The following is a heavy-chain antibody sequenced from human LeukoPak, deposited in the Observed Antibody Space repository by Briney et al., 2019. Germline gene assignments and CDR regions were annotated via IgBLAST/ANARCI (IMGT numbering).Heavy chain of an antibody. CDR3: ARTTEGYCRGRSCYSYYYYMDV. J-gene: IGHJ6*03. CDR1: GGSISSYY. V-gene: IGHV4-59*01. CDR2: IYYSGST. D-gene: IGHD2-15*01. Sequence: SETLSLTCTVSGGSISSYYWSWIRQPPGKGLEWIGYIYYSGSTYYNPSLRSRVTISVDTSKNQFSLKLSSVTAADTAVYYCARTTEGYCRGRSCYSYYYYMDVWGKGTTVTVSS.